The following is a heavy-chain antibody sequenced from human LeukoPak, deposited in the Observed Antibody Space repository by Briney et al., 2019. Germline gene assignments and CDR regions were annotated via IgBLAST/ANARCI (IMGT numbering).Heavy chain of an antibody. CDR1: GFTFSSYA. Sequence: GGSLRLSCAASGFTFSSYAMSWVRQAPGKGLEWLSAISGSGASTHYADSVRGRFTISRDSCKSTLYLQMNSLRADDTAVYYCTKEDPRFDPWGQGTLVTVSS. CDR3: TKEDPRFDP. V-gene: IGHV3-23*01. CDR2: ISGSGAST. J-gene: IGHJ5*02.